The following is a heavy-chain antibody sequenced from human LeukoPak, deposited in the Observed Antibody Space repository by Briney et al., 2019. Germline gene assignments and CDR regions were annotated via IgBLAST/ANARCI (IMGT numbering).Heavy chain of an antibody. D-gene: IGHD5-12*01. J-gene: IGHJ4*02. CDR2: INPNDGTT. CDR3: ARARGYSGYHPIDY. V-gene: IGHV1-46*01. CDR1: GYTFTNYF. Sequence: GASVKVSCKASGYTFTNYFMHWVRQAPGQGLEWMGTINPNDGTTSYAQNFQGRVTMTRDTSTSTFYMELSSLRSEDTALYFCARARGYSGYHPIDYWGQGTLVTVSS.